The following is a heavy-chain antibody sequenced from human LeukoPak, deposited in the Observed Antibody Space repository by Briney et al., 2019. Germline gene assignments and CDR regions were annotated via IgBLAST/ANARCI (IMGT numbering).Heavy chain of an antibody. V-gene: IGHV3-53*01. Sequence: GGSLRLSCAVSGFTVSGNYMSWVRQAPGKGLEWVSLIYSGGTTYYADSVKGRFTISRDNSKNTLYLQMNSLKTEDTAVYYCSSGGYCTGTSCYGENWGQGTLVTVSS. CDR3: SSGGYCTGTSCYGEN. J-gene: IGHJ4*02. CDR1: GFTVSGNY. D-gene: IGHD2-2*01. CDR2: IYSGGTT.